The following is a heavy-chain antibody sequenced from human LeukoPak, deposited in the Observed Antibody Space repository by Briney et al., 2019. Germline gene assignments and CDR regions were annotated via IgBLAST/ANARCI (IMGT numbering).Heavy chain of an antibody. J-gene: IGHJ4*02. CDR3: ARVGGSGSPTYLYFDY. CDR1: GYTFTSYY. Sequence: ASVKVSCKASGYTFTSYYMHWVQQAPGQGLEWMGIINPSGGSTSYAQKFQGRVTMTRDTSTSTVYMELSSLRSEDTAVYYCARVGGSGSPTYLYFDYWGQGTLVTVSS. V-gene: IGHV1-46*01. CDR2: INPSGGST. D-gene: IGHD3-10*01.